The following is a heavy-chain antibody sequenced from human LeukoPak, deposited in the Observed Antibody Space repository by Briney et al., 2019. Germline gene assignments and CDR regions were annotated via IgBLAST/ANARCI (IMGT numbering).Heavy chain of an antibody. Sequence: SETLSLTCAVSGGSISSGGYSWSWIRQPPGKGLEWIGYIYHSGSTYYNPSLKSRVTISVDRSKNQFSLKLSSVTAADTAVYYCARRYYDFWSGYYRDTDAFDIWAKGQWSPSLQ. CDR3: ARRYYDFWSGYYRDTDAFDI. CDR2: IYHSGST. J-gene: IGHJ3*02. V-gene: IGHV4-30-2*02. D-gene: IGHD3-3*01. CDR1: GGSISSGGYS.